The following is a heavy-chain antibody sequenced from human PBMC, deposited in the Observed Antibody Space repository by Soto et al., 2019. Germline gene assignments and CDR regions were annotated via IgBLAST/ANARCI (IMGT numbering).Heavy chain of an antibody. CDR2: ISSSSSTI. J-gene: IGHJ6*02. CDR1: GFTLSSYS. D-gene: IGHD3-22*01. V-gene: IGHV3-48*02. CDR3: ASLFTMIVVVRTYYYGMDV. Sequence: PGGSLRLSCAASGFTLSSYSMNWVRQAPGKGLEWVSYISSSSSTIYYADSVKGRFTISRDNAKNSLYLQMNSLRDEDTAVYYCASLFTMIVVVRTYYYGMDVWGQGTTVTVSS.